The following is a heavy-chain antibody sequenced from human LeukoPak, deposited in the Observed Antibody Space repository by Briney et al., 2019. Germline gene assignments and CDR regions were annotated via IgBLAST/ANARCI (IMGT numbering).Heavy chain of an antibody. CDR2: INPNSGGT. CDR3: ARVGGYYRRDAFDI. CDR1: GYTFTGYY. V-gene: IGHV1-2*02. Sequence: ASVKVSCKASGYTFTGYYMHWVRQAPGQGLEWMGWINPNSGGTNYAQKFQGRVTMTRDTSISTAYMELRSLRSDDTAVYYCARVGGYYRRDAFDIWGQGTMVTVSS. D-gene: IGHD3-22*01. J-gene: IGHJ3*02.